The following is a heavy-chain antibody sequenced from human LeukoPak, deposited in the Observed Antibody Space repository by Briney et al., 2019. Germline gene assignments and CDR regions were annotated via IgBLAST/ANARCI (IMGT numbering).Heavy chain of an antibody. V-gene: IGHV4-59*08. D-gene: IGHD5-18*01. CDR2: VYYSGST. J-gene: IGHJ3*02. CDR1: GDSISSYY. Sequence: SETLSLTCTVSGDSISSYYWNWIRQPPGKGLEWIGYVYYSGSTNYNPSLKSRVTISVDTSKNQFSLKLSSVTAADTAVYYCASGGYSDAFDIWGQGTMVTVSS. CDR3: ASGGYSDAFDI.